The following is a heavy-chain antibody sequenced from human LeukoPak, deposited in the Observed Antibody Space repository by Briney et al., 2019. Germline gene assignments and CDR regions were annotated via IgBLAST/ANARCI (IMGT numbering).Heavy chain of an antibody. Sequence: PSETLSLTCAVYGGSFSGYYWSWIRQPPGKGLEWIGEINHSGSTNYNPSLKSRVTISVDTSKNQFSLKLSPVTAADTAVYYCARVVHSSGWYFDYWGQGTLVTVSS. D-gene: IGHD6-19*01. J-gene: IGHJ4*02. V-gene: IGHV4-34*01. CDR1: GGSFSGYY. CDR2: INHSGST. CDR3: ARVVHSSGWYFDY.